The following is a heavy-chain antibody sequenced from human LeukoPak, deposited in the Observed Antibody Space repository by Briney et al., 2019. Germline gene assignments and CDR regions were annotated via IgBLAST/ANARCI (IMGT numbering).Heavy chain of an antibody. Sequence: PSETLSLTCTVSGGSISSYYWSWIRQPAGKGLEWIGRIYTSGGTNYNPSLKSRVTMSVDTSKNQFSLELSSVTAADTAVYYCARSARDSSSWFFDYWGQGTLVTVSS. CDR3: ARSARDSSSWFFDY. J-gene: IGHJ4*02. CDR1: GGSISSYY. V-gene: IGHV4-4*07. CDR2: IYTSGGT. D-gene: IGHD6-13*01.